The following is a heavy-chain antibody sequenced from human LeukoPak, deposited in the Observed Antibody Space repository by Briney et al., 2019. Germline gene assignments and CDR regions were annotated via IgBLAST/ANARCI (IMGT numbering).Heavy chain of an antibody. D-gene: IGHD3-22*01. CDR1: GGSISSSSYY. J-gene: IGHJ3*02. Sequence: LSLTCTVSGGSISSSSYYWGWIRQPPGKGLEWVSYISSSSSTIYYADSVKGRFTISRDNAKNSLYLQMNSLRAEDTAVYYCCSGYLIGDAFDIWGQGTMVTVSS. V-gene: IGHV3-11*04. CDR3: CSGYLIGDAFDI. CDR2: ISSSSSTI.